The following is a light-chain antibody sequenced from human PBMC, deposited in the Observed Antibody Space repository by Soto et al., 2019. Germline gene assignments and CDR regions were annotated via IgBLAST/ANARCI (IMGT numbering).Light chain of an antibody. CDR1: QSVRSS. CDR2: DAS. V-gene: IGKV3-11*01. Sequence: EFVLTQSPANLSLSPGERATLSCRASQSVRSSLAWYQQKPGQAPRLLIYDASNRATGIPARFSGSGSGTDFTLTISSLEPEDFAVYYCQQRSSWLLTFGGGTKVEIK. CDR3: QQRSSWLLT. J-gene: IGKJ4*01.